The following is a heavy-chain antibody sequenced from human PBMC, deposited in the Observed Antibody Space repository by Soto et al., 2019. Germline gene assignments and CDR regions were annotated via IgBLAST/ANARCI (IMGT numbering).Heavy chain of an antibody. V-gene: IGHV3-23*01. CDR3: EKVGYDTFGYYLRSFDC. Sequence: EVQLLESGGGLVQPGGSLRLSCATSGFTFSTNAMDWVRQAPGMGLEFVSLISGSGNTIYYADSVKGRFTISRDNSMNTVSLQMNSLRAEDTAVYYCEKVGYDTFGYYLRSFDCWGQGTLVTISP. CDR1: GFTFSTNA. J-gene: IGHJ4*02. CDR2: ISGSGNTI. D-gene: IGHD2-2*03.